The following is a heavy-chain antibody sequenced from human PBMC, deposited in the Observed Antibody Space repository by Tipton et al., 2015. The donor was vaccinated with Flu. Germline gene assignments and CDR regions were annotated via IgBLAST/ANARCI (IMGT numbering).Heavy chain of an antibody. Sequence: RSLRLSYAASGFTFDSYAMHWVRQAPGKGLEWVSGISWNSDIDYADSVKGRFTISRDNARNSLYLQMNSLRVEDTAFYYCAKNNGPRSYKYGMDVWGQGTTVTVSS. D-gene: IGHD1-14*01. CDR1: GFTFDSYA. CDR3: AKNNGPRSYKYGMDV. V-gene: IGHV3-9*01. J-gene: IGHJ6*02. CDR2: ISWNSDI.